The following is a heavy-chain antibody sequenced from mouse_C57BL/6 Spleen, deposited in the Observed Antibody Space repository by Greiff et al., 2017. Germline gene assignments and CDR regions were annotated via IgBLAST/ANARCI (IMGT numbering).Heavy chain of an antibody. CDR3: ARSYYGSSYGYFDV. Sequence: QVQLQQPGAELVKPGASVKLSCKASGYTFTSYWMPWVQQRPGRGLEWIGRIDPNSGGTKYNEKFKSKATLTVDKPASTAYMQLSSRTSEDSAVYYCARSYYGSSYGYFDVWGTGTTVTVSS. J-gene: IGHJ1*03. V-gene: IGHV1-72*01. CDR2: IDPNSGGT. D-gene: IGHD1-1*01. CDR1: GYTFTSYW.